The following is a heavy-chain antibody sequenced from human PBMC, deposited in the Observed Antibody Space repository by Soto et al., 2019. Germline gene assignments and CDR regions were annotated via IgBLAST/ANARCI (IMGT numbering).Heavy chain of an antibody. D-gene: IGHD3-3*01. J-gene: IGHJ5*02. CDR1: GGSISSSSYY. CDR3: ARERGDYYDFWSGYGWFDP. Sequence: SETLSLTCTVSGGSISSSSYYWGWIRQPPGKGLEWIGSIYYSGSTYYNPSLKSRVTISVDTSKNQFSLKLSSVTAADTAVYYCARERGDYYDFWSGYGWFDPWGQGTLVTVSS. V-gene: IGHV4-39*02. CDR2: IYYSGST.